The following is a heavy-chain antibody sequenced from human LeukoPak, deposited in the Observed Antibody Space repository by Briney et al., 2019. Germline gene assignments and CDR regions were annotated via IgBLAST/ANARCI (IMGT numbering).Heavy chain of an antibody. J-gene: IGHJ5*02. CDR1: GGSISTYY. D-gene: IGHD2-15*01. CDR2: IYYSGST. V-gene: IGHV4-59*01. CDR3: ARAYCSGGSCYSSRGMFDP. Sequence: NPSETLSLTCTVSGGSISTYYWSWIRQPPGKGLEWIGYIYYSGSTNYNPSLKSRVTISVDTSKNQFSLNLTSVTAADTAVYYCARAYCSGGSCYSSRGMFDPWGQGTLVTVSS.